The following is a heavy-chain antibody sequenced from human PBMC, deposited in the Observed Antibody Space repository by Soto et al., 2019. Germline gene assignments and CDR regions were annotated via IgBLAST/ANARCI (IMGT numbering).Heavy chain of an antibody. J-gene: IGHJ6*02. CDR3: ARYIPGVRYYGMDV. CDR2: IGESGTPT. Sequence: EVQLLGSGGGLVQPGGSLSVSCAASGFNFRSYAMKWVRQAPGKGLEWVSLIGESGTPTYYADSVKGRFTISRDNSGNTLFLEMYSLRAEDTAVYYCARYIPGVRYYGMDVWGQGTTVTVSS. D-gene: IGHD2-2*01. CDR1: GFNFRSYA. V-gene: IGHV3-23*01.